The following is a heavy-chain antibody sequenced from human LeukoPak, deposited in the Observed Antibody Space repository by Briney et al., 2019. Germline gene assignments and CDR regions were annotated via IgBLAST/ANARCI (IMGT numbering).Heavy chain of an antibody. CDR3: ANNRTGDNWFDP. CDR2: IYYSGST. Sequence: PSETLSLTCTVYGDSISSYYWSWIRQPPGKGLEWIGYIYYSGSTNYNPSPKSRVTMSVDTSKNQFSLKLSSVTAAVTYGYYCANNRTGDNWFDPWGQGTLVTVSS. V-gene: IGHV4-59*01. J-gene: IGHJ5*02. CDR1: GDSISSYY. D-gene: IGHD3/OR15-3a*01.